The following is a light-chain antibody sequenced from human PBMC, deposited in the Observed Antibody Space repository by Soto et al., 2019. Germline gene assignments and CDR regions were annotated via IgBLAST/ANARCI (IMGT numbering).Light chain of an antibody. CDR2: SNK. V-gene: IGLV1-44*01. J-gene: IGLJ2*01. CDR3: AAWDDSLNGL. CDR1: SSKNGSNT. Sequence: QSVLTQPPSASWTPRQRVTISSSGSSSKNGSNTLNWYQQLPRTAPKLLIYSNKQRPSGVPYRFSGSKFGTSASLAISGLQSEDEADYYCAAWDDSLNGLFGGGTKVTVL.